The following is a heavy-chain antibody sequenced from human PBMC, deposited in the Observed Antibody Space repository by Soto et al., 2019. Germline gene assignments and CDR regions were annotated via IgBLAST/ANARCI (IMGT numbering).Heavy chain of an antibody. Sequence: GSLRLSCAASGFTFNSYAMSWVRQAPGKGLEWVSSVSAGGDMTYYSDSVKGRFTISRDNSNNALFLQMNSLRIEDTALYYCARGDRGGSGSPASYYYSGLDVWGQGTTVTVSS. V-gene: IGHV3-23*01. CDR1: GFTFNSYA. J-gene: IGHJ6*02. CDR3: ARGDRGGSGSPASYYYSGLDV. CDR2: VSAGGDMT. D-gene: IGHD3-10*01.